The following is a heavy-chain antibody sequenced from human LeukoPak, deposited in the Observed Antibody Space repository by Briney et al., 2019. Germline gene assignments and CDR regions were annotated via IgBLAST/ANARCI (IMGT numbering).Heavy chain of an antibody. J-gene: IGHJ6*02. D-gene: IGHD6-19*01. CDR2: IKQDGSEK. CDR1: GFTFSSYW. CDR3: AKDFRVRQWLASMDV. V-gene: IGHV3-7*01. Sequence: GGSLRLSCAASGFTFSSYWMSWVRQAPGKGLEWVANIKQDGSEKYYVDPVKGRFTISRDNAKNSLYLQMNSLRAEDTAVYYCAKDFRVRQWLASMDVWGQGTTVTVSS.